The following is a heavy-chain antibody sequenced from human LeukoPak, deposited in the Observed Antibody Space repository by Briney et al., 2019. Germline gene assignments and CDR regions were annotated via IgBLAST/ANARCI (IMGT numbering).Heavy chain of an antibody. CDR2: ISGSGGST. CDR1: GFSFSSYA. J-gene: IGHJ4*02. D-gene: IGHD2-2*01. CDR3: AKERDESRYCSSTNCYPFDY. Sequence: GGSLRLSCAVSGFSFSSYAMSWVRQAPGKGLEWVSGISGSGGSTYYADSVKGRFTISRDNSKNTLYLQMNSLRAEDTAVYYCAKERDESRYCSSTNCYPFDYWGQGTLVAVSP. V-gene: IGHV3-23*01.